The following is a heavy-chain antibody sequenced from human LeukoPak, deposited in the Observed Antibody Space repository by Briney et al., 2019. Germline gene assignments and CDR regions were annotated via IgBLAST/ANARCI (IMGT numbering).Heavy chain of an antibody. D-gene: IGHD2-15*01. CDR3: ARGHPWNRVAATLGSRYSMDV. Sequence: ASVKVSCKASGYTFTGYYMHWVRQAPGRGLEWMGWINPNSGGTNYAQKFQGRVTMTRDTSISTAYMELSRLRSDDTAVYYCARGHPWNRVAATLGSRYSMDVWGKGTTVTISS. J-gene: IGHJ6*03. CDR1: GYTFTGYY. CDR2: INPNSGGT. V-gene: IGHV1-2*02.